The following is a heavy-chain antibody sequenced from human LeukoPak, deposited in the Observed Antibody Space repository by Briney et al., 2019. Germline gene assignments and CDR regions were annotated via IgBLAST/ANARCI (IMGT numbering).Heavy chain of an antibody. D-gene: IGHD1-26*01. J-gene: IGHJ6*02. CDR2: IYYNGNT. V-gene: IGHV4-59*01. CDR3: ARGRSNYYGMDV. Sequence: XXPPGKXXXWIGYIYYNGNTNYSPSLKSRVTMSVDTSKNLFSLKVSSVTAADTAVYYCARGRSNYYGMDVWGQGTTVTVSS.